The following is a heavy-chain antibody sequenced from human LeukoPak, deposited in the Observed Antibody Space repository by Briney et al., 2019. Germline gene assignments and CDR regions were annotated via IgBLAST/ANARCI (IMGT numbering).Heavy chain of an antibody. J-gene: IGHJ4*02. CDR1: GFTFSSYA. CDR3: YIPYYDTSAYKGY. V-gene: IGHV3-23*01. D-gene: IGHD3-22*01. Sequence: GGSLRLSCAASGFTFSSYAMTWVRQAPGEGLEWVSAISGSGGSTYYADSVKGRFTISRDNSKNTLYLQMNSLRAEDTAVYYCYIPYYDTSAYKGYWGQGTLVTVSS. CDR2: ISGSGGST.